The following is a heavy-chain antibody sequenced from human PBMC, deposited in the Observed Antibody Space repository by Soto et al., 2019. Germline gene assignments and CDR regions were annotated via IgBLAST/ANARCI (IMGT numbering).Heavy chain of an antibody. D-gene: IGHD3-9*01. Sequence: ASVKVSCKASGYTFTTYGMHWVRQAPGQRLEWMGWINAGNGNTKYSQKFQGRVTVTRDTSATTAYMELSSLRSEDTAVYYCARAPTGILTVYYRGNWFDPWGQGTLVTVSS. CDR3: ARAPTGILTVYYRGNWFDP. CDR2: INAGNGNT. J-gene: IGHJ5*02. CDR1: GYTFTTYG. V-gene: IGHV1-3*01.